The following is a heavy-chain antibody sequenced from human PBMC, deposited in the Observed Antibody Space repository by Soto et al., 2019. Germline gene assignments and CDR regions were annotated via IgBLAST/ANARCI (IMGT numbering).Heavy chain of an antibody. CDR3: AKRGTTSFGMDV. D-gene: IGHD1-1*01. V-gene: IGHV3-23*01. J-gene: IGHJ6*02. CDR1: GFTFDNYA. Sequence: SCAASGFTFDNYAMNWVRQAPGQGLEWLSLISGNGQNTYNADSVKGRFTVSRDNSKNTLYLQMNSLRAEDTAMYYCAKRGTTSFGMDVCGRGTTVTVSS. CDR2: ISGNGQNT.